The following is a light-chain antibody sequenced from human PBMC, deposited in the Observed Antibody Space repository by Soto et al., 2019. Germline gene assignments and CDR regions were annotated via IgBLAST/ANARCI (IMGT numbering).Light chain of an antibody. CDR3: QQNNNRPSFT. CDR1: QSVSTN. J-gene: IGKJ3*01. V-gene: IGKV3-11*01. CDR2: DAS. Sequence: EIVLTQSPATLSLSPGERATLSCRASQSVSTNLAWYQQKTGQAPRLLIYDASNRATDIPARFSGSGSGTDFTLTISSLEPEDFAVYYCQQNNNRPSFTFGPGTKVDI.